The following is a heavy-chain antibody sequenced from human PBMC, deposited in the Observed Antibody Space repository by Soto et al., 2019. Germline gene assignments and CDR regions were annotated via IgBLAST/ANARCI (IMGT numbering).Heavy chain of an antibody. CDR3: ARDIFPKRDPTIFGY. Sequence: GGSLRLSCAASGFTFSSYGMHWVRQAPGKGLEWVAVIWYDGSNKYYADSVKGRFTISRDNSQNTLYLQMNSLRAEDTAVYYCARDIFPKRDPTIFGYWGQGTLVTVSS. J-gene: IGHJ4*02. CDR2: IWYDGSNK. V-gene: IGHV3-33*01. CDR1: GFTFSSYG. D-gene: IGHD3-9*01.